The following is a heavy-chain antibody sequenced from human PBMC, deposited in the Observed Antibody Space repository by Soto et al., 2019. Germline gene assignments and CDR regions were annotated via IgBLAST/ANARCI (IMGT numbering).Heavy chain of an antibody. V-gene: IGHV4-4*07. D-gene: IGHD6-13*01. CDR2: LNIAGTI. J-gene: IGHJ2*01. CDR3: ARDRGEYTSSWFWYFSH. CDR1: GASISSFN. Sequence: SETLSLTCSVSGASISSFNWNWVRQPAGKGPEWVGRLNIAGTINYNPSLKSRITMSMDTSKNQISLHLRAVTAADTAVYYCARDRGEYTSSWFWYFSHWGHGTLVTVSS.